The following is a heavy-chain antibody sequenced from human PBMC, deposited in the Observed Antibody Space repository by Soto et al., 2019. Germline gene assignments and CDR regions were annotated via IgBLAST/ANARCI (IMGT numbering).Heavy chain of an antibody. CDR2: IYHGGTT. Sequence: SETLSLTCTVSGYSISSGSHWAWIRQPPGKGPEWIASIYHGGTTFYNPSLKSRITISVDTSNNQFSLKLTSVTAADTAVYYCARVHVMVVAGSTFDYWGRGTLVTVSS. CDR1: GYSISSGSH. V-gene: IGHV4-38-2*02. CDR3: ARVHVMVVAGSTFDY. J-gene: IGHJ4*01. D-gene: IGHD6-19*01.